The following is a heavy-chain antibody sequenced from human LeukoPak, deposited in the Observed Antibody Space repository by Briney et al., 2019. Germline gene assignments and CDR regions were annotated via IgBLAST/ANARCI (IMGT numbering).Heavy chain of an antibody. CDR3: AKDASSGTYYDH. D-gene: IGHD1-26*01. J-gene: IGHJ4*02. CDR2: ISRSGGST. Sequence: GGALRLSWAASGFTFSSYYMSLVRQAPGEGVGGVSGISRSGGSTYYADSVKGRFTISRDNSKNTLYLQMHSLRAEDTAVYYCAKDASSGTYYDHWGQGTLATVSS. CDR1: GFTFSSYY. V-gene: IGHV3-23*01.